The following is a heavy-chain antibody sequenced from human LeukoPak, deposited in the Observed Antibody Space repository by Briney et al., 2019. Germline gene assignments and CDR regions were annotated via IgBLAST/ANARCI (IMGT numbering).Heavy chain of an antibody. Sequence: GASVKVSFKASGGTFSSYAISWVRQAPGQGLEWMGRIIPIFGTANYAQKFQGRVTITTDESTSTAYTELSSLRSEDTAVYYCARAQPKGYSSSWYDYWGQGTLVTVSS. CDR3: ARAQPKGYSSSWYDY. J-gene: IGHJ4*02. CDR2: IIPIFGTA. CDR1: GGTFSSYA. V-gene: IGHV1-69*05. D-gene: IGHD6-13*01.